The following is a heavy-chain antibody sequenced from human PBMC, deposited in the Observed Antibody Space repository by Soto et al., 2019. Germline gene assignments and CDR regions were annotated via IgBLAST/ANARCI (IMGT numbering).Heavy chain of an antibody. CDR2: ISGSGGST. Sequence: EVQLLESGGGLVQPGGSLRLSCAASGFTFSSYAMRWVRQAPVKGLEWVSAISGSGGSTYYADSVKCRFTISRDNSKNTLYLQMNSLRADDTAVYYCSRRGSGSYYDYWGQGTLVTVSS. CDR3: SRRGSGSYYDY. J-gene: IGHJ4*02. V-gene: IGHV3-23*01. CDR1: GFTFSSYA. D-gene: IGHD1-26*01.